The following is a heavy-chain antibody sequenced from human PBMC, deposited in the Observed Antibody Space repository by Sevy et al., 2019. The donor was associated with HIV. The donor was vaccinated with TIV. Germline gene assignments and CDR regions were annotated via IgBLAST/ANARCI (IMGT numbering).Heavy chain of an antibody. V-gene: IGHV3-7*03. Sequence: GGSLRLSCAASGFTFSSYWMSWVRQAPGKGLEWVANIKQDGSEKYYVDSVKGRFTISRDNAKNSLYLQMNSLRAEDTAVYYCARDEGYDDYSDYIPFDIWGQGTMVTVSS. J-gene: IGHJ3*02. CDR3: ARDEGYDDYSDYIPFDI. CDR1: GFTFSSYW. D-gene: IGHD4-17*01. CDR2: IKQDGSEK.